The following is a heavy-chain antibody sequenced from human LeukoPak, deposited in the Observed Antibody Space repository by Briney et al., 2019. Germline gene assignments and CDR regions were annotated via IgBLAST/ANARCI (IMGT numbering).Heavy chain of an antibody. Sequence: GGSLRLSCAASGXTFSSYEMNWVRQAPGKGLEWVSYISSSGTTIYYADSVKGRFTISRDNAKNSLYLQMNSLRAEDTAIYYCATKRAVRGDYWGQGTLVTVSS. CDR2: ISSSGTTI. CDR3: ATKRAVRGDY. V-gene: IGHV3-48*03. D-gene: IGHD3-10*01. CDR1: GXTFSSYE. J-gene: IGHJ4*02.